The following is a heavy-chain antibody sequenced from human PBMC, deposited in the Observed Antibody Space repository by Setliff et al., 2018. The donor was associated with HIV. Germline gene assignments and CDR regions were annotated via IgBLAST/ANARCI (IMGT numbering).Heavy chain of an antibody. CDR3: ARGGVVTEFDY. CDR2: INHSGST. J-gene: IGHJ4*02. CDR1: GGSFSGYY. V-gene: IGHV4-34*01. D-gene: IGHD2-21*02. Sequence: SETLSLTCAVYGGSFSGYYWSWIRQPPGKGLEWIWEINHSGSTNYNPSLKSRVTISVDTSKNQFSLKLSSVTAADTAVYYCARGGVVTEFDYWGQGTLVTVSS.